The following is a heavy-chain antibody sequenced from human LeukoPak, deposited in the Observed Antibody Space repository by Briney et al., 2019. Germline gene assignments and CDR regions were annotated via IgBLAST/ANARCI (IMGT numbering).Heavy chain of an antibody. V-gene: IGHV3-15*01. Sequence: GGSPRLSCSASGFTFSDAWMSWVRQAPGEGLGWVGRIKSKTDGATTYHAAPGKGRFTISRDDSKNTLYLQMNSLKTEDTGVYYCTTDKPLSGWFGGSWGQGTMVTVSS. J-gene: IGHJ3*01. CDR2: IKSKTDGATT. CDR3: TTDKPLSGWFGGS. CDR1: GFTFSDAW. D-gene: IGHD3-10*01.